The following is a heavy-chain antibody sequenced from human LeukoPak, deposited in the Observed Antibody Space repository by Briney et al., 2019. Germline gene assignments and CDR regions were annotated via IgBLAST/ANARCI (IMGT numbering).Heavy chain of an antibody. D-gene: IGHD7-27*01. V-gene: IGHV4-34*01. CDR2: INHSGST. CDR3: AREEGGRLGIDYYFDY. CDR1: GGSFSGYY. Sequence: EASETLSLTCAVYGGSFSGYYWSWIRQPPGKGLEWIGEINHSGSTNYNPSLKSRVTISVDTSKNQFSLKLSSVTAADTAVYYCAREEGGRLGIDYYFDYWGQGTLVTVSS. J-gene: IGHJ4*02.